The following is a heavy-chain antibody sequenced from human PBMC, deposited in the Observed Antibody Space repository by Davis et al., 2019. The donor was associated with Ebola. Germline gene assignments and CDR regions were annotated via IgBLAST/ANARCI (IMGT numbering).Heavy chain of an antibody. V-gene: IGHV3-23*01. D-gene: IGHD2-15*01. Sequence: GESLKISCAASGFTFSSYAMSWVRQAPGKGLEWVSGISGSGGSTYYADSVKGRFTISRDNSKNTLYLQMNSLRAEDTAVYYCARTHCSGGSCYLDYWGQGTLVTVSS. CDR2: ISGSGGST. J-gene: IGHJ4*02. CDR1: GFTFSSYA. CDR3: ARTHCSGGSCYLDY.